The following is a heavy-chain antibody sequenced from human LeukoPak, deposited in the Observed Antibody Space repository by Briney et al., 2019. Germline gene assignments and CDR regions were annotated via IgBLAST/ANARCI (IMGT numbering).Heavy chain of an antibody. J-gene: IGHJ4*02. CDR3: ARGDSGSYYNE. V-gene: IGHV4-59*01. D-gene: IGHD3-10*01. CDR2: IYYSGST. Sequence: SETLSLTCAVYGGSFSDYYWTCIRQPPGKGLEWIGYIYYSGSTNYNPSLKSRVTISVDTSKNQFSLKLSSVTAADTAVYYCARGDSGSYYNEWGQGTLVTVSS. CDR1: GGSFSDYY.